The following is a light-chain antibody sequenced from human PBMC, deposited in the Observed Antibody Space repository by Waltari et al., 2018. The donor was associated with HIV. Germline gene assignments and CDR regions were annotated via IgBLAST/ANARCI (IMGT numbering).Light chain of an antibody. Sequence: DVVMTQSPLSLSFTVGQPASIYCRSSQSLVHSDGNTFLNWFHQRPGQSPRRRIYKVFNRDSGGPGRISGSGSGTYFTLVISRVEADDVGVYYCMQGTHWPPTFGQGTRVEIK. CDR3: MQGTHWPPT. V-gene: IGKV2-30*02. CDR1: QSLVHSDGNTF. CDR2: KVF. J-gene: IGKJ1*01.